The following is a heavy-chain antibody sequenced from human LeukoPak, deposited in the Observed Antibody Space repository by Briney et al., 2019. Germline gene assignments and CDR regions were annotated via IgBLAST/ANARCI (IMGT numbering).Heavy chain of an antibody. CDR2: IYYSGST. J-gene: IGHJ4*02. V-gene: IGHV4-31*03. D-gene: IGHD5-24*01. CDR1: GGSISSGGYY. Sequence: PSQTPSLTCTVSGGSISSGGYYWSWIRQHPGKGLEWIGYIYYSGSTYYNPSLKSRVTISVDTSKNQFSLKLGSVTAADTAVYYCARSVEMATIQTFDYWGQGTLVTVSS. CDR3: ARSVEMATIQTFDY.